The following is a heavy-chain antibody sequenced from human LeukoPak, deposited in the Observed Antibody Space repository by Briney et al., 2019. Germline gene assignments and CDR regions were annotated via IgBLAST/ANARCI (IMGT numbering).Heavy chain of an antibody. CDR2: ISAYNGNT. D-gene: IGHD4-17*01. J-gene: IGHJ5*02. V-gene: IGHV1-18*01. CDR3: ARLYGDYIPNWFDP. CDR1: GYTFTSYG. Sequence: ASVKVSCKASGYTFTSYGISWVRQAPGQGLEWMGWISAYNGNTNYAQKLQGRVTMTTDTSTSTAYMELRSLRSDDTAVYYCARLYGDYIPNWFDPWGQGTLVTVSS.